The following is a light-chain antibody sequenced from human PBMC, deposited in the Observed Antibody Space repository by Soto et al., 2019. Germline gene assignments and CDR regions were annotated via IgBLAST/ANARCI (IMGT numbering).Light chain of an antibody. Sequence: QSALTQPASVSGSPGQSITISCTGTSSDVGSYNLVSWYQQHPGKAPKLMIYEGSKRPSGVSNRFSGSKSGNTASLTLSGLQAEDEADYYCCSYAGSSTSTAVFGGGTQLTVL. J-gene: IGLJ7*01. CDR1: SSDVGSYNL. CDR2: EGS. CDR3: CSYAGSSTSTAV. V-gene: IGLV2-23*01.